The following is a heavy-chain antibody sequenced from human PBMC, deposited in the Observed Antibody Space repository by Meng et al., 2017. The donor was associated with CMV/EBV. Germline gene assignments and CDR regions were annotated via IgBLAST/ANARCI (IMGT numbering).Heavy chain of an antibody. CDR1: GFTFSSYG. Sequence: GESLKISCAASGFTFSSYGMHWVRQAPGKGLEWVAFIRYDGSNKYYADSVKGRFTISRDNSKNTLYLQMNSLRAEDTAVYYCAKQLVYYYYGMDVWGQGTTVT. V-gene: IGHV3-30*02. CDR3: AKQLVYYYYGMDV. D-gene: IGHD6-13*01. CDR2: IRYDGSNK. J-gene: IGHJ6*02.